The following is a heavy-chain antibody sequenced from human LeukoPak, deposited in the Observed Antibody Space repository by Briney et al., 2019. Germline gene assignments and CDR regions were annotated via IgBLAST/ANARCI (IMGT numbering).Heavy chain of an antibody. CDR1: GFTFTDYF. J-gene: IGHJ4*02. CDR3: ARDRGWRSSGYYLYHFDY. Sequence: GGSLRLSCVASGFTFTDYFMSWVRQTPGKGLEWVASIKHNGGEKYYVDSVKGRFTISRDNAKNSLYLEMSSLRVEDTAVYYCARDRGWRSSGYYLYHFDYWGQGTLVTFAS. D-gene: IGHD3-22*01. V-gene: IGHV3-7*01. CDR2: IKHNGGEK.